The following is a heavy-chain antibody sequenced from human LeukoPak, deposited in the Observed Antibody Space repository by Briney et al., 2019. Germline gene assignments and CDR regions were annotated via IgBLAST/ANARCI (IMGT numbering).Heavy chain of an antibody. D-gene: IGHD2-2*01. Sequence: SVKVSCKASGGTFSSYAISWVRQAPGQGLEWMGRIIPIFGIANYAQKSQGRVTITADKSTSTAYMELSSLRSEDTAVYYCARSLGGYCSSTSCYYYYGMDVWGQGTTVTVSS. J-gene: IGHJ6*02. CDR2: IIPIFGIA. V-gene: IGHV1-69*04. CDR3: ARSLGGYCSSTSCYYYYGMDV. CDR1: GGTFSSYA.